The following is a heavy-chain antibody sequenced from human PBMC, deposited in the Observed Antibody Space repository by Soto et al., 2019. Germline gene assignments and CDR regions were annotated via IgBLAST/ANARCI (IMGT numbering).Heavy chain of an antibody. CDR3: ARVPSLTYYYGMDV. CDR1: GFTFSNYG. D-gene: IGHD3-9*01. V-gene: IGHV3-33*01. J-gene: IGHJ6*02. CDR2: IWYDGSNK. Sequence: QVQLVESGGGVVQPGRSLRLSCAASGFTFSNYGMHWVRRAPGKGLEWVTVIWYDGSNKYYADSVKGRFTISRDNSKNTLYLQMNSLRAEDTAVYYCARVPSLTYYYGMDVWGQGTTVTVSS.